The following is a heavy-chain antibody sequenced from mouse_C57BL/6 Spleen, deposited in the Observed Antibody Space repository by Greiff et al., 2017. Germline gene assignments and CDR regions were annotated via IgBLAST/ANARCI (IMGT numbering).Heavy chain of an antibody. V-gene: IGHV1-52*01. CDR2: IDPSDSET. D-gene: IGHD1-1*01. Sequence: VQLQQPGAELVRPGSSVKLSCKASGYTFTSYWMHWVKQRPIQGLEWIGNIDPSDSETHYNQKFKDKATLTVDKSSSTAYMQLSSLTSEDSAVYYCARGITTVVGAYWGQGTLVTVSA. J-gene: IGHJ3*01. CDR3: ARGITTVVGAY. CDR1: GYTFTSYW.